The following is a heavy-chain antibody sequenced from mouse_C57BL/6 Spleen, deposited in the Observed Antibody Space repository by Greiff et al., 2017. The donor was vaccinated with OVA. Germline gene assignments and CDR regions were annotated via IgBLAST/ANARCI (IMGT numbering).Heavy chain of an antibody. V-gene: IGHV1-69*01. D-gene: IGHD1-1*01. CDR1: GYTFTSYW. J-gene: IGHJ3*01. Sequence: QVQLQQPGAELVMPGASVKLSCKASGYTFTSYWMHWVKQRPGQGLEWIGEIDPSASYTNYNQKFKGKSTLTVDKSSSTAYMQLSSLTSEDSAVYYCARSRDYNGSSSFAYWGQGTLVTVSA. CDR3: ARSRDYNGSSSFAY. CDR2: IDPSASYT.